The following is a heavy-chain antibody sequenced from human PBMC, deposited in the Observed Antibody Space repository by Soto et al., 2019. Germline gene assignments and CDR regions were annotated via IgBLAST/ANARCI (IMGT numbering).Heavy chain of an antibody. D-gene: IGHD3-10*01. V-gene: IGHV3-23*01. J-gene: IGHJ4*02. Sequence: EVQLLESGGGLVQPGGSLRLSCEASGLTFTSYAMSWVRQAPGKGLEWVSAISGSGGSTYYADSVKGRFTISRDNSKNTLYLQMNSLRAEDTAVYYCAKVTMVRGVIITFDYWGQGTLVTVSS. CDR1: GLTFTSYA. CDR2: ISGSGGST. CDR3: AKVTMVRGVIITFDY.